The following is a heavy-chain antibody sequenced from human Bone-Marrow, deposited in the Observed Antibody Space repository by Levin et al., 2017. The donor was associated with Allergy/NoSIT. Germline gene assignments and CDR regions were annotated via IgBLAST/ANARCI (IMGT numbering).Heavy chain of an antibody. CDR2: TRNKANSYTT. V-gene: IGHV3-72*01. CDR1: GFTFSDHY. CDR3: ARGYRSFDS. Sequence: GGSLRLSCVTSGFTFSDHYMDWVRQAPGKGLEWVGRTRNKANSYTTEYAASVKGRFTISRDDSKNSLYLQMNSLETEDTAVYYCARGYRSFDSWGQGTLVTVSS. D-gene: IGHD1-14*01. J-gene: IGHJ4*02.